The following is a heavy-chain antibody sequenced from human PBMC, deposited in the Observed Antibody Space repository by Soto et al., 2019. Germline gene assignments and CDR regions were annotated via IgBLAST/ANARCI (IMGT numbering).Heavy chain of an antibody. CDR3: ARRSPSWAFDI. Sequence: GGSLRLSCAVSGFTFSNYAMNWVRQAPGKGLEWVSVVSGSGSSTYYADSVKGRFTISRDNSKNTPYLQMNSLRVEDTAVYYCARRSPSWAFDIWGQGTMVTVSS. CDR2: VSGSGSST. CDR1: GFTFSNYA. V-gene: IGHV3-23*01. J-gene: IGHJ3*02. D-gene: IGHD2-15*01.